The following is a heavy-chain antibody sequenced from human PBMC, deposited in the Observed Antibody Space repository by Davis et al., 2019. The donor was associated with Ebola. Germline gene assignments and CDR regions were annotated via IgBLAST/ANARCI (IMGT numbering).Heavy chain of an antibody. J-gene: IGHJ4*02. CDR1: GFTFSGSA. V-gene: IGHV3-73*01. CDR3: THNWGTIDY. Sequence: GESLKISCAASGFTFSGSAMHWVRQASGKGLEWVGRIRRKANSYATAYAASVKGRFTISRDDSKNTAYLQMNSLKTEDTAVYYWTHNWGTIDYWGQGTLVTVSS. CDR2: IRRKANSYAT. D-gene: IGHD3-16*01.